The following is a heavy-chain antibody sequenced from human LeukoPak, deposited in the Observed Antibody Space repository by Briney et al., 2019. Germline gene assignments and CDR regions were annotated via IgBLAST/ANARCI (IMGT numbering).Heavy chain of an antibody. D-gene: IGHD5-24*01. J-gene: IGHJ1*01. CDR1: GFTFKNFV. CDR3: AREGEMATAEYFQH. Sequence: PGGSLRLSCAAYGFTFKNFVMDWVRQAPGKGLVWVSRVNDDGRSTHYADYVKGRFTVSRDNAKNSLYLQLNSLRVGDTAVYYCAREGEMATAEYFQHWGQGTLVTVSS. V-gene: IGHV3-74*01. CDR2: VNDDGRST.